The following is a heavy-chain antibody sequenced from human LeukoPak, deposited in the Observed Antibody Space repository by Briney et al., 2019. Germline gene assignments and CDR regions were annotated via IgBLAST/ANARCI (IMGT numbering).Heavy chain of an antibody. CDR1: GFTVSSNY. Sequence: GGSLRLSCAASGFTVSSNYMSWVRQAPGKGLEWVSVIYSGGSTYYADSVKGRFTISRDNSKNTLYLQMNSLRAEDTAVYYCASMGGIVVAGTRPYYFDYWGQGTLVTVSS. V-gene: IGHV3-53*01. D-gene: IGHD6-19*01. CDR3: ASMGGIVVAGTRPYYFDY. CDR2: IYSGGST. J-gene: IGHJ4*02.